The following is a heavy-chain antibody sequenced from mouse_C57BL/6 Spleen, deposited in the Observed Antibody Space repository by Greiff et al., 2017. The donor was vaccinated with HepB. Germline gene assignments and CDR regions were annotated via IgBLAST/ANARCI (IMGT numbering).Heavy chain of an antibody. D-gene: IGHD1-1*01. CDR2: INYDGSST. V-gene: IGHV5-16*01. Sequence: EVQVVESEGGLVQPGSSMKLSCTASGFTFSDYYMAWVRQVPEKGLEWVANINYDGSSTYYLDSLKSRFIISRDNAKNILYLQMSSLKSEDTATYYCARADYYGTWFAYWGQGTLVTVSA. CDR1: GFTFSDYY. CDR3: ARADYYGTWFAY. J-gene: IGHJ3*01.